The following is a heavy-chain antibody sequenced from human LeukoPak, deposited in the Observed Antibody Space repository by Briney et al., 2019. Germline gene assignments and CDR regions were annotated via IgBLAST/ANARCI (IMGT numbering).Heavy chain of an antibody. CDR3: ASGRYYDFWSGYQRLDY. D-gene: IGHD3-3*01. CDR2: ISAYNGNT. Sequence: GASVKVSCKASGYTFTSYGISWVRQAPGQGLEWMGWISAYNGNTNYAQKLQGRVTMTTDTSTSTAYMELRSLRSDDTAVYYCASGRYYDFWSGYQRLDYWGQGTLVTVSS. V-gene: IGHV1-18*01. J-gene: IGHJ4*02. CDR1: GYTFTSYG.